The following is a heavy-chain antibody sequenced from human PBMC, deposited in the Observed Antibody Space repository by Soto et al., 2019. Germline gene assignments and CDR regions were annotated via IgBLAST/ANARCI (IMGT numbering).Heavy chain of an antibody. CDR3: ARDRIIGTSYSDY. J-gene: IGHJ4*02. Sequence: SETLSLTCTVSSGSINSFYWAWMRQPAGKGLEWIGRIHSSGTTNYNPSLSSRVTMSVDPSKNQFSLGLTSVTAADTAVYYCARDRIIGTSYSDYWGQGILVTVSS. CDR2: IHSSGTT. V-gene: IGHV4-4*07. D-gene: IGHD1-7*01. CDR1: SGSINSFY.